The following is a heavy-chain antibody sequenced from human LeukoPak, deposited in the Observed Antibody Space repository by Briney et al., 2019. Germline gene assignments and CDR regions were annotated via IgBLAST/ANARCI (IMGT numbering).Heavy chain of an antibody. CDR3: AKVRVDYGGNSGFDY. V-gene: IGHV3-23*01. J-gene: IGHJ4*02. D-gene: IGHD4-23*01. CDR1: GFTFSSYA. CDR2: ISGSGANT. Sequence: PGGSLRLSCAASGFTFSSYAMSWVRQAPGKGLEWVSVISGSGANTYYADSVKGRFTISRDNSKNTLYLQMNSLRAEDTAVHYCAKVRVDYGGNSGFDYWGQGTLVTVSS.